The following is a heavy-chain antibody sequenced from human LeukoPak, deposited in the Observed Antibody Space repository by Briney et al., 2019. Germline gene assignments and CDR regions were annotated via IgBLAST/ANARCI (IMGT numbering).Heavy chain of an antibody. CDR2: IKPDGSDK. V-gene: IGHV3-7*01. CDR3: VREGFYFFDF. Sequence: GGSLRLSCAASGFTFSSYWMSWVRQAPGKGLEWVAQIKPDGSDKYYVDSVKGRFTIFRDNAKDSVYLQMNSLRAEDSATYYCVREGFYFFDFWGQGTLVTVSS. CDR1: GFTFSSYW. J-gene: IGHJ4*01.